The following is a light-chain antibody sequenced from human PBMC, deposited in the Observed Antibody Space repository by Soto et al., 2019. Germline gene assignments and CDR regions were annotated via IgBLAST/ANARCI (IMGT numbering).Light chain of an antibody. CDR3: CSYAGYSLWV. CDR2: DVS. Sequence: QSVLTQPRSVSGSPGQSVTISCTGTSSDVGGYNYVSWYQQHPGKAFKLMISDVSKRPSGVPDRFSGSKSGNTASLTISGLQAEDEADYYCCSYAGYSLWVFGGGTKLTVL. CDR1: SSDVGGYNY. V-gene: IGLV2-11*01. J-gene: IGLJ2*01.